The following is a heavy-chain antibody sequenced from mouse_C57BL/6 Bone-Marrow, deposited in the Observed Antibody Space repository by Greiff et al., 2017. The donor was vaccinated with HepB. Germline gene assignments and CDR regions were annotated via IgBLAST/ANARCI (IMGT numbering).Heavy chain of an antibody. Sequence: EVQRVESGEGLVKPGGSLKLSCAASGFTFSSYAMSWVRQTPEKRLEWVAYISSGGDYIYYADTVKGRFTISRDNARNTLYLQMSSLKSEDTAMYYCTRGEYYGSFDYWGQGTTLTVSS. CDR3: TRGEYYGSFDY. CDR1: GFTFSSYA. J-gene: IGHJ2*01. D-gene: IGHD1-1*01. CDR2: ISSGGDYI. V-gene: IGHV5-9-1*02.